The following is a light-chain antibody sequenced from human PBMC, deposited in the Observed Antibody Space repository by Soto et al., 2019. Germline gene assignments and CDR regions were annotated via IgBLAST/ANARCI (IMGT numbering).Light chain of an antibody. V-gene: IGKV1-39*01. CDR3: QQSYTTPYT. CDR2: AAS. J-gene: IGKJ2*01. Sequence: DIQMTQSPSPLSASVGDRVTITCRASQSISNYLNWYQQRPGKAPKLLIYAASSLQSGVPSRFSGSGSGTDFTLTISSLQPEDFAAYFCQQSYTTPYTFGQGTKLDIK. CDR1: QSISNY.